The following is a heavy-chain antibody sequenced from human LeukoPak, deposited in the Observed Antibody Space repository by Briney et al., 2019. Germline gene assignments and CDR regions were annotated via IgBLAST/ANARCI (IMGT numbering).Heavy chain of an antibody. CDR1: GYTFTSHF. V-gene: IGHV1-46*01. CDR2: INPRGGST. J-gene: IGHJ5*02. Sequence: ASVKVSCKASGYTFTSHFMHWVRQAPGQGLEWMGIINPRGGSTRYAQKFQGRLTMTRDTSTSTVYMELSSLRSEDTAVYYCAESVYTIIAVTEGATNWFDPWGEGTLVTVSS. D-gene: IGHD6-19*01. CDR3: AESVYTIIAVTEGATNWFDP.